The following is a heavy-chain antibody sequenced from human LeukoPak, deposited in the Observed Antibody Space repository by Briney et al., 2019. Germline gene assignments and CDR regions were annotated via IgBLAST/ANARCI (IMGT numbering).Heavy chain of an antibody. CDR2: IKSDGST. CDR3: ARAPSEIGGYYPEYFRH. J-gene: IGHJ1*01. D-gene: IGHD3-22*01. CDR1: GFTFSTYW. V-gene: IGHV3-74*01. Sequence: GSLRLSCAAPGFTFSTYWMHWVRQAPGKGLVWVSRIKSDGSTNYADSVKGRFTISRDNAKNTVSLQMNSLRPEDTGVYYCARAPSEIGGYYPEYFRHWGQGTLVTVSS.